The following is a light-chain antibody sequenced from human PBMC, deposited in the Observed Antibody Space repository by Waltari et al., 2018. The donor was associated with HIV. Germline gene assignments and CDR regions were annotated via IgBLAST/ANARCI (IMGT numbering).Light chain of an antibody. Sequence: QPVVTQEPSFSVSPGGTVTLTCGLTSGYVSTRYYPSWYQQTPGQAPRTLIYSTNTRSSGVPDRFSGSILGNKAALTITGAQADDESDYYCVLYMGSGSCMFGGGTKLTVL. CDR1: SGYVSTRYY. CDR2: STN. V-gene: IGLV8-61*01. CDR3: VLYMGSGSCM. J-gene: IGLJ3*02.